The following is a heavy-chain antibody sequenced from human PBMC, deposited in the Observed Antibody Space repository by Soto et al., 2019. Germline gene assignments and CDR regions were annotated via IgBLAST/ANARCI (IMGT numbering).Heavy chain of an antibody. Sequence: QLQLQESGSGLVKPSQTLSLTCAVSGGSISSGGYSWSWIRQPPGKGLEWIGYISHRGSTYYNLSLKSRVTISGARSKHQFPLNMSSVTAADTAVYYCARVPSPWGQGTRVPVSS. V-gene: IGHV4-30-2*01. CDR1: GGSISSGGYS. CDR2: ISHRGST. CDR3: ARVPSP. J-gene: IGHJ5*02.